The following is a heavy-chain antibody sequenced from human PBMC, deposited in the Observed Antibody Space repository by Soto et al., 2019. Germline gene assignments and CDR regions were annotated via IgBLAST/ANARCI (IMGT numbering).Heavy chain of an antibody. Sequence: QVQLVQSGAEVKKPGASVKVSCKASGYTFTGYYMHWVRQAPGQGLEWMGWINPNSGGTNYAQKLQGWVTMTRDTSISTAYMELSRLRSDDTAVYYCARGVFPTRYSSGWYKNWFDPWGQGTLVTVSS. J-gene: IGHJ5*02. CDR3: ARGVFPTRYSSGWYKNWFDP. D-gene: IGHD6-19*01. V-gene: IGHV1-2*04. CDR1: GYTFTGYY. CDR2: INPNSGGT.